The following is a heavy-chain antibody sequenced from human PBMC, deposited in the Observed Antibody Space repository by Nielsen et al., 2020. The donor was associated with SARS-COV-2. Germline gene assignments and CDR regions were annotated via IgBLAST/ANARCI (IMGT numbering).Heavy chain of an antibody. CDR3: ARDQGGYSSGWDYSMDV. J-gene: IGHJ6*02. CDR1: GYTFTTYA. CDR2: INTNTGNP. V-gene: IGHV7-4-1*02. D-gene: IGHD6-25*01. Sequence: ASVKVSCKASGYTFTTYALHWVRQAPGQGLEWMGWINTNTGNPTYAQGFTGRFVFTLDTSVSTAYLEINSLKAEDTAVYYCARDQGGYSSGWDYSMDVWGQGTTVTVSS.